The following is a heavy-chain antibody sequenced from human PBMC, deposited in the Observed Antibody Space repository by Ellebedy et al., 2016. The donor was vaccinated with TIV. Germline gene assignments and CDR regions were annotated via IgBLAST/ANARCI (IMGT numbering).Heavy chain of an antibody. J-gene: IGHJ4*02. V-gene: IGHV1-8*01. CDR2: MNPNSGNT. CDR1: GYSFTSYN. CDR3: ASEAGRTDDYSLDY. D-gene: IGHD5-24*01. Sequence: AASVKVSCKASGYSFTSYNINWVRQATGQGPEWMGWMNPNSGNTAYAQKFQGRVTMTRDTSITTAYMELSSLRSDDTAVYYCASEAGRTDDYSLDYWGQGTLVTVSS.